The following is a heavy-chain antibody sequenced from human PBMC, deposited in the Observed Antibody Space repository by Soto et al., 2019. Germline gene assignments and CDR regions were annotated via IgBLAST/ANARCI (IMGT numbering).Heavy chain of an antibody. CDR3: ARFEVVVAATTSRTAFYFEY. V-gene: IGHV4-31*03. CDR1: CGSTSSGGYY. D-gene: IGHD2-15*01. Sequence: SETLSLTCTVSCGSTSSGGYYWSWIREHPGKGLEWIGYMYYSGSPYYNPSLKSRVTISVDTSKNQFSLKLSSVAAADTAVYYCARFEVVVAATTSRTAFYFEYWGQGTLVTVSS. J-gene: IGHJ4*02. CDR2: MYYSGSP.